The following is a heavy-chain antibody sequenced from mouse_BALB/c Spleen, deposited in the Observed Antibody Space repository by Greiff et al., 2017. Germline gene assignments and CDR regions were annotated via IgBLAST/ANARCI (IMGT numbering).Heavy chain of an antibody. CDR2: ISHGGGST. J-gene: IGHJ2*01. V-gene: IGHV5-12-2*01. D-gene: IGHD2-1*01. Sequence: DVMLVESGGGLVQPGGSLKLSCAASGFTFSSYTMSWVRQTPEKRLEWVAYISHGGGSTYYPDTVKGRFTISRDNAKNTLYLQMSSLKSEDTAMYYCARHRYGNYDFDYWGQGTTLTVSS. CDR3: ARHRYGNYDFDY. CDR1: GFTFSSYT.